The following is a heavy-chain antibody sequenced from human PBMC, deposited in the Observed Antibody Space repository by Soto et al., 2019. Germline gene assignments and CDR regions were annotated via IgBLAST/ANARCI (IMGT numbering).Heavy chain of an antibody. Sequence: QVQLVQSGDELKTPGASVQVSCTASDYTFNSYGISWVRKAPGQGLEWMGWLSGDNGDIKYAQKFQGRVTMTTDISTSTVYMELRSLSSDDTAVYFCAGSRGFGFDFWGQGTLVTVSS. CDR1: DYTFNSYG. J-gene: IGHJ4*02. CDR2: LSGDNGDI. V-gene: IGHV1-18*01. CDR3: AGSRGFGFDF. D-gene: IGHD2-15*01.